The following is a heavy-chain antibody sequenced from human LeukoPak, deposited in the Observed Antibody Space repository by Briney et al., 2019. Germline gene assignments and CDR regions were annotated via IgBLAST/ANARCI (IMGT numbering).Heavy chain of an antibody. Sequence: SETLSLTYTVSGGSISSSSYYWGWIRQPPGKGLEWIGSIYYSGSTYYNPSLKSRVTISVDTSKNQFSLKLSSVTAADTAVYYCARHVGIVGATRKSLVGDFDYWGQGTLVTVSS. D-gene: IGHD1-26*01. CDR2: IYYSGST. J-gene: IGHJ4*02. V-gene: IGHV4-39*01. CDR3: ARHVGIVGATRKSLVGDFDY. CDR1: GGSISSSSYY.